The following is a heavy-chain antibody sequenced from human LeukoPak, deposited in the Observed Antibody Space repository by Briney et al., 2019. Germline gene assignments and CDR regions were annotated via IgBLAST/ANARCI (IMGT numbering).Heavy chain of an antibody. D-gene: IGHD3-3*01. Sequence: ASVKVSCKASGYTFTSYDINWVRQATGQGLEWMGWMNPNSGNTGYAQKFQGRVTMTRNTSISTAYMELSSLRSEGTAVYYCAKDPDDFWSGYDFWGQGALVTVSS. V-gene: IGHV1-8*01. J-gene: IGHJ4*02. CDR1: GYTFTSYD. CDR3: AKDPDDFWSGYDF. CDR2: MNPNSGNT.